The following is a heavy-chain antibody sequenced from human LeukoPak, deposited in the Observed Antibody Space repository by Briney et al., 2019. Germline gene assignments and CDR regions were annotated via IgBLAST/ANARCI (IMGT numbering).Heavy chain of an antibody. J-gene: IGHJ2*01. CDR2: ISPNSGGT. V-gene: IGHV1-2*02. CDR1: GYTFTAYY. D-gene: IGHD4-23*01. CDR3: AIQPWGSGNNWYFDL. Sequence: ASVKVSCKPSGYTFTAYYIHWVRQAPGQGLEWMGWISPNSGGTDYAQKLQGRVTMTRDTSISTAYMELSSLRSDDTAVYYCAIQPWGSGNNWYFDLWGRGTLVTVSS.